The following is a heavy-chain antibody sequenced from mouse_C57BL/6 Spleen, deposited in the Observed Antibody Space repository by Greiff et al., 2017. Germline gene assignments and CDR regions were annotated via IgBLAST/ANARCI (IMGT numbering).Heavy chain of an antibody. CDR1: GYTFTSYW. CDR2: IDPSDSYT. CDR3: ARWVYYYGSKGYYFDY. D-gene: IGHD1-1*01. V-gene: IGHV1-69*01. Sequence: VQLQQPGAELVMPGASVKLSCKASGYTFTSYWMHWVKQRPGQGLEWIGEIDPSDSYTNYNQKFKGKSTLTVDKSSSTAYMQLSSLTSEDSAFYYCARWVYYYGSKGYYFDYWGQGTTLTVSS. J-gene: IGHJ2*01.